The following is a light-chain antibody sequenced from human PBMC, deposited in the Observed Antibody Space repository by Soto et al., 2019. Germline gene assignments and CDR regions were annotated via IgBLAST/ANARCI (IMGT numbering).Light chain of an antibody. CDR1: RNVSIY. CDR2: ATS. CDR3: QQSYKMPS. J-gene: IGKJ5*01. Sequence: EIPLTQSPSSLAASVGDRVTLNCRARRNVSIYLNWYQHKPGKGPXXLMHATSNLQIGVPSRFSGSGSGTEFTLTISSMEPEDFGTYYCQQSYKMPSFGQGTRLDI. V-gene: IGKV1-39*01.